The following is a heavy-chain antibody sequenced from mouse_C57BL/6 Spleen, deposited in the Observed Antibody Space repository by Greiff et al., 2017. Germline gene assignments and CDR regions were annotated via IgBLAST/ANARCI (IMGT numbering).Heavy chain of an antibody. CDR2: IRNKANGYTT. V-gene: IGHV7-3*01. CDR1: GFTFTDYY. J-gene: IGHJ1*03. CDR3: ARYPVRDWYFDV. Sequence: EVMLVESGGGLVQPGGSLSLSCAASGFTFTDYYMSWVRQPPGKALEWLGFIRNKANGYTTEYSASVKGRFTISRDNSQSILYLQMNALRAEDSATYYCARYPVRDWYFDVWGTGTTVTVSS.